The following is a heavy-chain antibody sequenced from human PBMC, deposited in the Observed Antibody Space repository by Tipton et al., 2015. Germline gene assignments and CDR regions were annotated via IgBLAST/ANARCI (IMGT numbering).Heavy chain of an antibody. CDR1: GSSFTPYY. J-gene: IGHJ4*02. CDR2: VYYTGRT. D-gene: IGHD6-19*01. CDR3: ARVESTGWYCDY. V-gene: IGHV4-59*01. Sequence: QVQLVQSGAEVRPSETLSLTCTVSGSSFTPYYWSWIRQPPGKGLEWIGYVYYTGRTNYNPSLKSRVSISLDTSQSQFSLELTSVTAADTAMYYCARVESTGWYCDYWGQGTLVTVSS.